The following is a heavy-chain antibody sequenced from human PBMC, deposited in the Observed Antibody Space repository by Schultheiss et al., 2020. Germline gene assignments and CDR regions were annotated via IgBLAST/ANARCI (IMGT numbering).Heavy chain of an antibody. CDR2: ITGGGRST. CDR3: AKATYYDYIWGSYRYYAHDAFDI. J-gene: IGHJ3*02. V-gene: IGHV3-23*01. Sequence: GGSLRLSCAASGFTFCSSGMSWDRQAPGKLLDWVSPITGGGRSTHFADSVKGRITICRDNSKNTLYLQMNSLRAEDTAVYYCAKATYYDYIWGSYRYYAHDAFDIWGQGTMVTVSS. CDR1: GFTFCSSG. D-gene: IGHD3-16*02.